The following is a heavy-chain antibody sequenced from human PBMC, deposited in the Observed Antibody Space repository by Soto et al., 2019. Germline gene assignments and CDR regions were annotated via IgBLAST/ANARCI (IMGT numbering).Heavy chain of an antibody. CDR2: IYWDDVK. V-gene: IGHV2-5*02. Sequence: QITLKESGPTLVKPTQTLTLTCTFSGFSLSTDGVGVGWVRQPPGKALEWLAIIYWDDVKRYSPSLKTRLSITNDTTKNQAVLTITNIDPVHTATDYCAHKGFGSWINFGLWGRGTLVTVSS. CDR1: GFSLSTDGVG. CDR3: AHKGFGSWINFGL. D-gene: IGHD2-15*01. J-gene: IGHJ2*01.